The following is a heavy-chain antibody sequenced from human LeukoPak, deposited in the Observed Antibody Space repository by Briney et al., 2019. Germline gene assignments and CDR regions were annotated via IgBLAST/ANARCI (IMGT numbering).Heavy chain of an antibody. Sequence: SETLSLTCAVYGGSFSGYYWSWIRQPPGKGLEWIGEINHSGSTNYNPSLKSRVTISVDTSKNQFSLKLSSVTAADAAVYYCASPGGVLWGQGTLVTVSS. CDR3: ASPGGVL. D-gene: IGHD3-10*01. CDR2: INHSGST. CDR1: GGSFSGYY. J-gene: IGHJ4*02. V-gene: IGHV4-34*01.